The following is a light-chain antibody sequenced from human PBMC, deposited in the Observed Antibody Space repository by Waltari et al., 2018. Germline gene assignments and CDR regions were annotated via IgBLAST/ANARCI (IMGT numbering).Light chain of an antibody. CDR3: QQSYRAPLT. J-gene: IGKJ4*01. CDR2: ATS. Sequence: SASVGDRVTITCRASEDLNKYLNWYQQKPGKAPRLLISATSTLRSGVPSRFSGSSSGTDFSLTISSLQAEDFAIYYCQQSYRAPLTFGGGTKVEI. CDR1: EDLNKY. V-gene: IGKV1-39*01.